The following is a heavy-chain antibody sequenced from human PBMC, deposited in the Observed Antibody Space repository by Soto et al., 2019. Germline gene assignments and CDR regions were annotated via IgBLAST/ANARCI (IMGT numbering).Heavy chain of an antibody. Sequence: QAQLQESGPGLVRPSGTLSLTCTVSRFSVTNNKYWNWVRQSPGKALEWVGEICHSGATYYNPSHRDRASISMKKSKTQTSLNLPSVTAADTAVYYCARDSRYCTDGGCSIMRDAFDVWGQGTLVTVSS. CDR1: RFSVTNNKY. V-gene: IGHV4-4*02. CDR3: ARDSRYCTDGGCSIMRDAFDV. CDR2: ICHSGAT. D-gene: IGHD2-15*01. J-gene: IGHJ3*01.